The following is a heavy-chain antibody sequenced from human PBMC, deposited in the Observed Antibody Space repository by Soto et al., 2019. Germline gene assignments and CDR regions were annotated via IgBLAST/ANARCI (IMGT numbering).Heavy chain of an antibody. V-gene: IGHV3-33*01. CDR3: ARDMGGGYYYYYGMDV. CDR2: IWYDGSNK. CDR1: GFTFSSYG. Sequence: VGSLRLSCAASGFTFSSYGMPWVRQAPGKGLAWVAVIWYDGSNKYYADSVKGRFTISRDNSKNTLYLQMNSLRAEDTAVYYCARDMGGGYYYYYGMDVWGQGTTVAVSS. J-gene: IGHJ6*02. D-gene: IGHD2-15*01.